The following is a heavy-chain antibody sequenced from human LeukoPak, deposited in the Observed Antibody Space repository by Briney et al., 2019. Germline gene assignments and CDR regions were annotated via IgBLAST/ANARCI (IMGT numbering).Heavy chain of an antibody. CDR2: INHSGST. CDR1: GGSFSGYY. J-gene: IGHJ4*02. Sequence: PSETLSLTCAVYGGSFSGYYWSWIRQPPGKGLEWIGEINHSGSTNYNPSLKSRVTISVDTSKNQFSPKLSSVTAADTAVYYCARGRADYDFWTSPFDYWGQGTLVTVSS. D-gene: IGHD3-3*01. CDR3: ARGRADYDFWTSPFDY. V-gene: IGHV4-34*01.